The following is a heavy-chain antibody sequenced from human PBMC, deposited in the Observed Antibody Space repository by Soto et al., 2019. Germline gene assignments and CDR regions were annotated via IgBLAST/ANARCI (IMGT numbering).Heavy chain of an antibody. CDR2: VIPLFSVS. CDR3: ADGGMGPGGSFYYGLDV. Sequence: SVKVSCKVSGGTLTRFAISWVRQAPGQGLEWMGGVIPLFSVSRQSEKLQERVTVTADEATSTVYLELRSLKSDDTAIYYCADGGMGPGGSFYYGLDVWGQRTTVTVSS. D-gene: IGHD3-10*01. V-gene: IGHV1-69*13. J-gene: IGHJ6*02. CDR1: GGTLTRFA.